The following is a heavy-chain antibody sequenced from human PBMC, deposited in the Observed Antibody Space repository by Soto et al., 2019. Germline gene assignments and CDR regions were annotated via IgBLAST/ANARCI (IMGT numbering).Heavy chain of an antibody. CDR3: AREDTAMANFDY. Sequence: QVQLQESGPGLVKPSGTLSLTCAVSGGSISSSNWWSWVRQPPGKGLEWIGEIYHSGSTNYNPSHKCRVTISVVKSKNQFSLKLSSVTAADTAVYYCAREDTAMANFDYWGQGTLVTVSS. CDR1: GGSISSSNW. D-gene: IGHD5-18*01. J-gene: IGHJ4*02. V-gene: IGHV4-4*02. CDR2: IYHSGST.